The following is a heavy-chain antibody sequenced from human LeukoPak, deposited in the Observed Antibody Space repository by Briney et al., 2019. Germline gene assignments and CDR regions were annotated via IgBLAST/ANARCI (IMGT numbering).Heavy chain of an antibody. CDR3: ARGWYSSGWYYFDH. CDR2: MNPNSGNT. Sequence: ASVKVSCKASGYTFTGYYMHWVRQAPGQGLEWMGWMNPNSGNTGYAQKFQGRVTMTRNTSISTAYMELSSLRSEDTAVYYCARGWYSSGWYYFDHWGQGTLVTVSS. J-gene: IGHJ4*02. D-gene: IGHD6-19*01. CDR1: GYTFTGYY. V-gene: IGHV1-8*02.